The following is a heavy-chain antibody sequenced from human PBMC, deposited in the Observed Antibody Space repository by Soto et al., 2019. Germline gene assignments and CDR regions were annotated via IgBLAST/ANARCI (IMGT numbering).Heavy chain of an antibody. CDR1: GGTFSSYA. CDR2: IIPIFGTA. J-gene: IGHJ5*02. Sequence: SVKVSCKASGGTFSSYAISWVRQAPGQGLEWMGGIIPIFGTANYAQKFQGRVTITADESTRTAYMELSSLRSEDTAVYYCARVVVAGTNWFDPWGQGTLVTVSS. D-gene: IGHD2-15*01. CDR3: ARVVVAGTNWFDP. V-gene: IGHV1-69*13.